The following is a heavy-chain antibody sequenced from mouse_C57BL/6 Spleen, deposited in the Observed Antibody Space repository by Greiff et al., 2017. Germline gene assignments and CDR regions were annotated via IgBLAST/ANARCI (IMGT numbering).Heavy chain of an antibody. J-gene: IGHJ2*01. CDR3: ARQTAQVYLDY. V-gene: IGHV1-82*01. Sequence: QVQLQQSGPELVKPGASVKISCKASGYAFSSSWMNWVKQRPGKGLEWIGRIYPGDGDTNYNGKFKGKATLTADKSSSTAYMQLSSLTSEDSAVYFCARQTAQVYLDYWGQGTTLTVSS. D-gene: IGHD3-2*02. CDR2: IYPGDGDT. CDR1: GYAFSSSW.